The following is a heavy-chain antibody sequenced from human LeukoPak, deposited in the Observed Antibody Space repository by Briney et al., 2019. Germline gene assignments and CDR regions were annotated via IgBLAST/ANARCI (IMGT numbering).Heavy chain of an antibody. V-gene: IGHV3-23*01. CDR2: VSATGYTT. CDR3: AKGSRDYYYMDV. J-gene: IGHJ6*03. Sequence: GGSLRLSCVASGFTFSSYGMSWVRQAPGKGLEWVSYVSATGYTTSYADSVKGRFTISRDNAKNTVFLQMNSLRAEDTAVYYCAKGSRDYYYMDVWGKGTTVTVSS. CDR1: GFTFSSYG. D-gene: IGHD2-2*01.